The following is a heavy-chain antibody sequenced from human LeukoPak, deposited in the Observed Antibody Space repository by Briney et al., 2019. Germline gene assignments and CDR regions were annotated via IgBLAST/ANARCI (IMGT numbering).Heavy chain of an antibody. J-gene: IGHJ6*03. V-gene: IGHV1-69*05. CDR3: ARVDIVVVPAALDNYYYMDV. CDR2: IIPIFGTA. D-gene: IGHD2-2*01. Sequence: SVTVSFKASGGTFISYAISWVRQAPGQGVEWMGGIIPIFGTANYAQKFQGRVTITTDESTSTAYMELSSLRSEDTAVYYCARVDIVVVPAALDNYYYMDVWGKGTTVTVSS. CDR1: GGTFISYA.